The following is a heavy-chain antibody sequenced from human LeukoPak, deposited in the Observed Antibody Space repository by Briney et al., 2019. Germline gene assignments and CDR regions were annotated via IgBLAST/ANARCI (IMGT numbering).Heavy chain of an antibody. Sequence: SQTLSLTCAISGDSVSSNSAAWNRIRQSPSRGLEWLGRTYYRSKWYNDYAVSVKSRITINPDTSKNQFSLQLNSVTPEDTAVYYCARDRGIAAAGFDYWGQGTLVTVSS. CDR3: ARDRGIAAAGFDY. J-gene: IGHJ4*02. CDR1: GDSVSSNSAA. V-gene: IGHV6-1*01. CDR2: TYYRSKWYN. D-gene: IGHD6-13*01.